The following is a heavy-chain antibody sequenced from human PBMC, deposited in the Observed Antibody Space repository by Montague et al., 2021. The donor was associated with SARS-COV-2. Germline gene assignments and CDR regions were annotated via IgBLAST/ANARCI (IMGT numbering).Heavy chain of an antibody. CDR1: GGSISSSSYY. CDR2: IYYSGST. CDR3: ARGLADYYGSGSYGGMDV. Sequence: SETLSLTCTVSGGSISSSSYYWGWIRQPPGKGLEWIGSIYYSGSTYYNPSLKSRVTISVDTSKNQFSLKLSSVTAADTAVYYCARGLADYYGSGSYGGMDVWGQGTTVTVSS. D-gene: IGHD3-10*01. J-gene: IGHJ6*02. V-gene: IGHV4-39*07.